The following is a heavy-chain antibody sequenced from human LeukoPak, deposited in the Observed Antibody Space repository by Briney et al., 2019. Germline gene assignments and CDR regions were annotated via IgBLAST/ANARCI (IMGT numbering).Heavy chain of an antibody. CDR3: ARRGYSSGWFYFDY. J-gene: IGHJ4*02. V-gene: IGHV4-59*08. CDR1: GGSISSYY. D-gene: IGHD6-19*01. CDR2: IYYSGST. Sequence: SETLSLTCTVSGGSISSYYWSWIRQPPGKGLEWIGYIYYSGSTNYNPSLKSRVTISVDTSKNQFSLKLSSVTAADTAVYYCARRGYSSGWFYFDYWGQGNPGHRLL.